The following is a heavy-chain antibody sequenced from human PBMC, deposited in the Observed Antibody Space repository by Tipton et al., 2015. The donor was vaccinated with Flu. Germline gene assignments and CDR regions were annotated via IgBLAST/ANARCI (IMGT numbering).Heavy chain of an antibody. CDR1: GFTFSSYS. CDR2: ISATSSYI. Sequence: GSLRLSCAASGFTFSSYSIHWVRQAPGRGLEWVSSISATSSYIYYADSVKGRFTISRDNAKNSLYLQMNSLRAADTAVYFCARDFGDYYFDYWGQGTLVTVSS. CDR3: ARDFGDYYFDY. J-gene: IGHJ4*02. V-gene: IGHV3-21*01. D-gene: IGHD4-17*01.